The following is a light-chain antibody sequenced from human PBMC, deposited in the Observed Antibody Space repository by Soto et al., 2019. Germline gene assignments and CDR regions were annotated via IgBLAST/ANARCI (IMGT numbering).Light chain of an antibody. J-gene: IGLJ1*01. CDR3: QVWDSSVDHYV. Sequence: SYDLTQPPSVSVAPGQTARISCGGNNIGIKSVHWYQQKPGQAPVLIVYDDRDRPSGIPERFSGSNSGSTATLTISRVEAGDEADYYCQVWDSSVDHYVFGTGTKVTVL. V-gene: IGLV3-21*02. CDR2: DDR. CDR1: NIGIKS.